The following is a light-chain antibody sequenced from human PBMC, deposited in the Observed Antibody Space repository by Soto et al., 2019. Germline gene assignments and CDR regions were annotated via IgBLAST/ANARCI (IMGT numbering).Light chain of an antibody. V-gene: IGKV3-15*01. CDR3: HQRQYWPPIT. CDR2: GAS. CDR1: QSVSSN. Sequence: EIVMTQSPATLSVSPGERATLSCRASQSVSSNLAWYQQKPGQAPRLLIYGASTRATGIPARFSGSGSGTDFTLTISSLEPEDFAVYYCHQRQYWPPITFGQGTRLENK. J-gene: IGKJ5*01.